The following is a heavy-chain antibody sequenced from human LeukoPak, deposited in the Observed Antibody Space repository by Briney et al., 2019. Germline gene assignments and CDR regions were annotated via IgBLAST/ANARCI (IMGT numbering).Heavy chain of an antibody. Sequence: PGGSLRLSCAASGFTFSSYSMNWVRQAPGKGLEWVSSISSSSSYIYYADSVKGRFTISRDNAKNSLYLQMNSLRAEDTAVYYCAREVLSYDFWSGYYGYWGQGTLVTVS. J-gene: IGHJ4*02. V-gene: IGHV3-21*01. CDR1: GFTFSSYS. CDR3: AREVLSYDFWSGYYGY. CDR2: ISSSSSYI. D-gene: IGHD3-3*01.